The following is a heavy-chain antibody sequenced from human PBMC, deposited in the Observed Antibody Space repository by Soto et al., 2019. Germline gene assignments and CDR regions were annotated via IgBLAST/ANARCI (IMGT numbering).Heavy chain of an antibody. J-gene: IGHJ6*02. D-gene: IGHD1-26*01. CDR2: IYPGDSDT. V-gene: IGHV5-51*01. CDR1: GYSFTSYW. Sequence: GESLKISCKGSGYSFTSYWIGWVRQMPGKGLEWMGIIYPGDSDTRYSPSFQGQVTISADKSISTAYLQWSSLKASDTAMYYCARHSGEVGAGGRGLFYYYYGMDVWGQGTTVTVSS. CDR3: ARHSGEVGAGGRGLFYYYYGMDV.